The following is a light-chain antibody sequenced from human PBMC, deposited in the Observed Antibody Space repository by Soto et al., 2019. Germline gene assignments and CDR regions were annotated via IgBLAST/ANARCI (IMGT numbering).Light chain of an antibody. CDR2: DAS. CDR1: QSIGAC. J-gene: IGKJ1*01. CDR3: QQSYSTHRT. Sequence: DIPMTQSPSTVSASVGDRVTITCRASQSIGACLAWYQQKPGKAPKFLIYDASSLKSGVPSRFSGSGSGTESPLTSSVQPEDFATSYCQQSYSTHRTFGQGTKVDIK. V-gene: IGKV1-5*01.